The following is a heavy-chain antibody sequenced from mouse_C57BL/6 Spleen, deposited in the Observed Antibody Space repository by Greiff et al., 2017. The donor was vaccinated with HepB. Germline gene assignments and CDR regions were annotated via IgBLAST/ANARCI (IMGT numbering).Heavy chain of an antibody. Sequence: QVQLQQSGAELVKPGASVKISCKASGYAFSSYWMNWVKQRPGKGLEWIGQIYPGDGDTNYNGKFKGKATLTADKSSSTAYMPLSSLTSEDSAVYFCARRGTSYGSSYNYAMDNWGQGTSDTVSS. D-gene: IGHD1-1*01. CDR2: IYPGDGDT. CDR1: GYAFSSYW. J-gene: IGHJ4*01. V-gene: IGHV1-80*01. CDR3: ARRGTSYGSSYNYAMDN.